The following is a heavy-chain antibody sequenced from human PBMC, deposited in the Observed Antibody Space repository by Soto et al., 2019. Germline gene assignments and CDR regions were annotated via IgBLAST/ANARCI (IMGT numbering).Heavy chain of an antibody. CDR2: ISAYNGNT. D-gene: IGHD2-21*01. CDR3: ARSYWAIGAFDI. Sequence: ASVKVSCKASGYTFTSYGISWVRQAPGQGLEWMGWISAYNGNTNYAQKLQGRVTMTTDTSTSAAYMELRSLRPDDTAVYYCARSYWAIGAFDIWGQGPMVTVS. CDR1: GYTFTSYG. J-gene: IGHJ3*02. V-gene: IGHV1-18*01.